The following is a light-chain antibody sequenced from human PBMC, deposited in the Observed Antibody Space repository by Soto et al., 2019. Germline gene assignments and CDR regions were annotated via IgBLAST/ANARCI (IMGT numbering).Light chain of an antibody. CDR2: GNS. V-gene: IGLV1-40*01. CDR1: SSNIGAGYD. J-gene: IGLJ1*01. CDR3: QSYDSSLSVHYV. Sequence: QSVLTQPPSVSGAPGQRVTISCTGSSSNIGAGYDVHWYQQLPGTAPKLLIYGNSNRPSGVPDRFSGSNSGTSASLAITGLQAEDEADYYGQSYDSSLSVHYVFGTGTKLTVL.